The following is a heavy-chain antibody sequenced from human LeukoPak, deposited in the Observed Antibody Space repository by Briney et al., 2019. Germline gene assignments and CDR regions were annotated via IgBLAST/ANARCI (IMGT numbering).Heavy chain of an antibody. CDR2: VRYDQSAT. CDR1: GFNFSIYG. Sequence: GGSLRLSCAASGFNFSIYGMHWVRQAPGKGLEWVTFVRYDQSATVYADSVQGRFAISRDNSKRTLYLQMSNLRAEDTAVYYCAKNWGPGMAFYESWGQGTQVTVSS. D-gene: IGHD7-27*01. V-gene: IGHV3-30*02. CDR3: AKNWGPGMAFYES. J-gene: IGHJ4*02.